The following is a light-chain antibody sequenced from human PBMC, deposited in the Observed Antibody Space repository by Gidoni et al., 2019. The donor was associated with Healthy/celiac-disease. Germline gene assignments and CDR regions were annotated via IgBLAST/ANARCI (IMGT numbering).Light chain of an antibody. Sequence: EIVLTQSPATLSLSPGGRATLSCRASQSVSSYLAWYQQKPGQAPRLLIDDASNRATGIPARFSGSGSGTDFTLTISSLEPEDFAVYYCQQRSNWPRVTFXXXTKLEIK. CDR2: DAS. CDR3: QQRSNWPRVT. V-gene: IGKV3-11*01. CDR1: QSVSSY. J-gene: IGKJ2*01.